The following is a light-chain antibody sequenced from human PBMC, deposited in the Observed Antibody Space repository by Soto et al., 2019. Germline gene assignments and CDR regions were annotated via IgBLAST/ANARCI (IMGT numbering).Light chain of an antibody. CDR1: HDITSY. CDR2: DAS. Sequence: DIQMTQSPSSLSASVGDRVTITCQASHDITSYLNWYQHKPGKAPKLLIYDASILEAGVPSRFSGSRSGTDFTLTISSLQREDFATYYCQQSYGSPPWTFGQGTKVEIK. CDR3: QQSYGSPPWT. J-gene: IGKJ1*01. V-gene: IGKV1-39*01.